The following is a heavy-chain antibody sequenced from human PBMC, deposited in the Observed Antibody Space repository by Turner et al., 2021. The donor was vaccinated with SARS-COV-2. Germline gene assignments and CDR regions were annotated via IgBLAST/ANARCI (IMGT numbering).Heavy chain of an antibody. CDR3: ARESPFGAAVAGSFDY. Sequence: EVQLVESGGGLVQPGGSLRLSCAASGFTFSSYWMHWVRQAPGKGLVWVSRINSDGSSTSYADSVKGRFTISRDNAKNTLYLQMNSLRAEDTAVYYCARESPFGAAVAGSFDYWGQGTLVTVSS. CDR2: INSDGSST. D-gene: IGHD6-19*01. V-gene: IGHV3-74*01. CDR1: GFTFSSYW. J-gene: IGHJ4*02.